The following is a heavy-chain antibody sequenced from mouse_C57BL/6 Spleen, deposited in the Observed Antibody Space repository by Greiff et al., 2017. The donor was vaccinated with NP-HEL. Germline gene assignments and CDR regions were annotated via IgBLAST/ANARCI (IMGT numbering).Heavy chain of an antibody. CDR1: GYTFTDYY. J-gene: IGHJ2*01. CDR2: INPNNGGT. Sequence: EVQLQQSGPELVKPGASVKISCKASGYTFTDYYMNWVKQSHGKSLEWIGDINPNNGGTSYNQKFKGKATLTVDKSSSTAYMELRSLTSEDSAVYYCAREGNWDVYYFDYWGQGTTLTVSS. CDR3: AREGNWDVYYFDY. D-gene: IGHD4-1*01. V-gene: IGHV1-26*01.